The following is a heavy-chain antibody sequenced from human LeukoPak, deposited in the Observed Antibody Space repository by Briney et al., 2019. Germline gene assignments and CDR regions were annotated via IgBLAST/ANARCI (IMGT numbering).Heavy chain of an antibody. V-gene: IGHV3-23*01. Sequence: GGSLRLSCAASGFTFSSYGMSWVRQAPGKGLEWVSAISGGGSGTYYADAVKGRFTISRDNSKSTLYLQMNSLRAEDTAVYYCAKGHILTGYSSFDYWGQGTLVTVSS. D-gene: IGHD3-9*01. CDR1: GFTFSSYG. J-gene: IGHJ4*02. CDR2: ISGGGSGT. CDR3: AKGHILTGYSSFDY.